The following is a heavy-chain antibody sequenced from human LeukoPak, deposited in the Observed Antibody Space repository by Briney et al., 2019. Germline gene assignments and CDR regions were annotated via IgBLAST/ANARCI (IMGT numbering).Heavy chain of an antibody. J-gene: IGHJ4*02. CDR1: GYTFTDYY. D-gene: IGHD1-26*01. Sequence: ASVKVSCTPSGYTFTDYYIHWVRQAPGQGLEWMGRIVPDSGGTIYAQKFQGRVTMTRDKSISTVYIELSRLTSDDTAVYYCARGPTNGNDYWGQGTLVTVSS. CDR3: ARGPTNGNDY. CDR2: IVPDSGGT. V-gene: IGHV1-2*06.